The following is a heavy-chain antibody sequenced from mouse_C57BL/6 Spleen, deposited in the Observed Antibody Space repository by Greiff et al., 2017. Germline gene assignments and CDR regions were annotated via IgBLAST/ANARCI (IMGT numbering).Heavy chain of an antibody. V-gene: IGHV1-55*01. D-gene: IGHD2-3*01. CDR3: AYDGYDGSY. Sequence: QVQLKESGAELVKPGASVTMSCQASGYTFPSYWITWVKQRPGQGLEWIGDIYPGRGSTNYNEQFKSKATLTVDTSSSTAYMQLSSLTSEDSAVYYCAYDGYDGSYGGKGTTLTVSS. J-gene: IGHJ2*01. CDR1: GYTFPSYW. CDR2: IYPGRGST.